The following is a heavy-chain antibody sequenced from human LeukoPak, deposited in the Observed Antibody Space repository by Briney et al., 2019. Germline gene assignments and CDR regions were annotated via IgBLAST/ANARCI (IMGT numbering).Heavy chain of an antibody. CDR1: GYSFTTYW. D-gene: IGHD5-24*01. CDR2: IYPGDSGT. CDR3: ARQMGDGYNLGP. J-gene: IGHJ5*02. Sequence: GESLKISCKGSGYSFTTYWIGWVRQMPGEGLEWMGLIYPGDSGTRYSASFQVQVTISADKTISTAYLQWSSLKASDADMYYCARQMGDGYNLGPWGQGTLVTVSS. V-gene: IGHV5-51*01.